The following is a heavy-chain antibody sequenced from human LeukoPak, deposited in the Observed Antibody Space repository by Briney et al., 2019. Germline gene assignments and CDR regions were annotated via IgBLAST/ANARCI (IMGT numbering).Heavy chain of an antibody. CDR2: IIPIFGTA. Sequence: SVKVSCKASGGTFSSYAISWVRQAPGQGLEWMGGIIPIFGTANYAQKFQGRVTITADESTSTAYMELSSLRSEDTAVYYCARNIRETGTFEYWGQGTLVTVSS. CDR1: GGTFSSYA. V-gene: IGHV1-69*13. CDR3: ARNIRETGTFEY. J-gene: IGHJ4*02. D-gene: IGHD1-26*01.